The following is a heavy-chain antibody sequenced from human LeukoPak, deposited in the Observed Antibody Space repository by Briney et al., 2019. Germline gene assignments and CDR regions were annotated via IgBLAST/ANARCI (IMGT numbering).Heavy chain of an antibody. CDR1: GGTFSSYA. D-gene: IGHD6-19*01. V-gene: IGHV1-69*13. CDR2: IIPIFGAA. Sequence: SVKVSCKASGGTFSSYAISWVRQAPGQGLEWMGGIIPIFGAANYAQKFQGRVTITADESTSTAYMELSSLRSEDTAVYYCARYYSGSYYFDYWGQGTLVTVSS. J-gene: IGHJ4*02. CDR3: ARYYSGSYYFDY.